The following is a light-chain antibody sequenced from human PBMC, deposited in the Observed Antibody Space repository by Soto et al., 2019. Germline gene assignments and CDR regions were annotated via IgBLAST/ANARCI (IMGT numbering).Light chain of an antibody. Sequence: DIQLTKPPPFLSASEEKEAPSPGRAGQALRPYLAWYQQKSGKAPKLLIYVASTLQSGVPSRFSGSGSGTEFTVTISSLQPEDLAIYYCQQLYSYPYTFGQGTKLEI. CDR2: VAS. CDR3: QQLYSYPYT. J-gene: IGKJ2*01. V-gene: IGKV1-9*01. CDR1: QALRPY.